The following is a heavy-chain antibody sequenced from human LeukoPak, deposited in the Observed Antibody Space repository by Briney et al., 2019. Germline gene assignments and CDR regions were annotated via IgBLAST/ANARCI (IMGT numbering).Heavy chain of an antibody. D-gene: IGHD3-22*01. J-gene: IGHJ4*02. CDR2: IKSKTDGGTT. Sequence: KSGGSLRLSCAASGFTFSNAWMSWVRQAPGKGLEWVGRIKSKTDGGTTDYAAPVKGRFTISRDDSKNTLYLQMNSLKTGDTAVYYCTTPQYYYDSSGYSYYFDYWGQGTLVTVSS. CDR3: TTPQYYYDSSGYSYYFDY. V-gene: IGHV3-15*01. CDR1: GFTFSNAW.